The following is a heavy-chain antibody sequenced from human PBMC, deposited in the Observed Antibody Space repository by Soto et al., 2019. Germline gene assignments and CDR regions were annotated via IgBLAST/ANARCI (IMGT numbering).Heavy chain of an antibody. V-gene: IGHV1-69*12. CDR2: IIPIFGTA. J-gene: IGHJ4*02. CDR1: GGTFSSYA. Sequence: QVQLVQSGAEVKKPGSSVKVSCKASGGTFSSYAISWVRQAPGQGLEWMGGIIPIFGTANYAQKFQGRVTITADESTSTAHMERSSVRSEDTAEYYCARTYCNNGVCYRHGTPYWGQGTLVTVSS. CDR3: ARTYCNNGVCYRHGTPY. D-gene: IGHD2-8*01.